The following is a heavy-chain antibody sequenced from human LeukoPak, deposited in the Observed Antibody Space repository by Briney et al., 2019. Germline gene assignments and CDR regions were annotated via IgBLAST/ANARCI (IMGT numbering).Heavy chain of an antibody. CDR1: GGSISNYY. CDR3: ARGEVWFGEFDVH. V-gene: IGHV4-59*12. Sequence: SETLSLTCTVSGGSISNYYWIWIRQPPGKGLEWIGYIYYSGRTAYNPSLKSRVTISVDTSKNQFSLKLSSVTAADTAVYYCARGEVWFGEFDVHWGQGTLVTVSS. D-gene: IGHD3-10*01. J-gene: IGHJ4*02. CDR2: IYYSGRT.